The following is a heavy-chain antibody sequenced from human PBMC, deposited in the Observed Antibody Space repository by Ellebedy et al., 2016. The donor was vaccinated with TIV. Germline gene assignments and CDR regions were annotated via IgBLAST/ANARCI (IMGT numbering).Heavy chain of an antibody. CDR3: ARGRRFFYYYGMDV. V-gene: IGHV4-39*01. CDR2: IYYTGST. J-gene: IGHJ6*02. CDR1: GGSISSSSYY. D-gene: IGHD3-3*01. Sequence: MPGGSLRLSCTVSGGSISSSSYYWGWIRQPPGKGLEWIGNIYYTGSTYHNPSLKSRVTISVDTSKNQFSLNLSSVTAADTAVYYCARGRRFFYYYGMDVWGQGTTVTVSS.